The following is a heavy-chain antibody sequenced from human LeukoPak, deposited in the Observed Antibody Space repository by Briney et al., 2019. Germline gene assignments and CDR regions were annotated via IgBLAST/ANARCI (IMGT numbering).Heavy chain of an antibody. Sequence: GGSLRLSCAASGFTFSSYGMHWVRQAPGKGLEWVAAIWYDGSNKYYADSVKGRFTISRDNSKNTLYLQMNSLRAEDTAVYYCARGTWMIVVGIDYWGQGTLVTVSS. CDR1: GFTFSSYG. J-gene: IGHJ4*02. D-gene: IGHD3-22*01. CDR3: ARGTWMIVVGIDY. CDR2: IWYDGSNK. V-gene: IGHV3-33*01.